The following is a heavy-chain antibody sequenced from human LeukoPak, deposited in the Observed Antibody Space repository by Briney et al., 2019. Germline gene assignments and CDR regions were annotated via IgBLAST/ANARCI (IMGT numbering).Heavy chain of an antibody. CDR2: ISSRSSYI. J-gene: IGHJ3*02. D-gene: IGHD6-19*01. CDR1: GFTVSSYS. CDR3: ARERHTSGWDVDI. Sequence: GGSLKLSCAASGFTVSSYSMNWLRQAPGKGLEWVSSISSRSSYIYYADSVKGRLTISRDNAKNALTVQMNSLRAEDTAVYYCARERHTSGWDVDIWGQGTMVTV. V-gene: IGHV3-21*01.